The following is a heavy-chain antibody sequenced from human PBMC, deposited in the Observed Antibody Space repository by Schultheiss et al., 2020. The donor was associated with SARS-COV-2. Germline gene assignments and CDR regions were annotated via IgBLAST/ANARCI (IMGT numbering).Heavy chain of an antibody. CDR3: ARLIAGYSYGHYAEYFRL. D-gene: IGHD5-18*01. CDR1: GGSIRSGESY. CDR2: IYYSGST. Sequence: SQTLSLTCTVSGGSIRSGESYWSWIRQSPGKGLEWIGYIYYSGSTNYNPSLKSRVTISVDTSKNQFSLKLSSVTAADTAVYYCARLIAGYSYGHYAEYFRLWGQGTPVTVSS. V-gene: IGHV4-30-4*01. J-gene: IGHJ1*01.